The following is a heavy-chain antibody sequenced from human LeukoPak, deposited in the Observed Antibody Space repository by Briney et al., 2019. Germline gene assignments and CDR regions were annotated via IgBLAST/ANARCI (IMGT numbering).Heavy chain of an antibody. J-gene: IGHJ3*02. V-gene: IGHV4-34*01. D-gene: IGHD3-10*01. CDR1: GGSFSGYY. CDR2: INHSGSP. Sequence: SETLSLTCAVYGGSFSGYYWSWIRQPPGKGLEWIGEINHSGSPNYNPSLKSRVTISIDASKNQFSLKLSPVTAADTAVYYCARDLSDYYGSGSYRPIDAFDIWGQGTMVTVSS. CDR3: ARDLSDYYGSGSYRPIDAFDI.